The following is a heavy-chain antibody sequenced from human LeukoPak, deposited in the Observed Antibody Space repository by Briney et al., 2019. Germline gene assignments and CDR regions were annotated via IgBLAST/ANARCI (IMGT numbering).Heavy chain of an antibody. D-gene: IGHD1-26*01. J-gene: IGHJ4*02. V-gene: IGHV3-23*01. Sequence: GGSLRLSCAASGFTFSSYAMNWVRQAPGKGLEWVSAVRGSDAGTSYADSMKGRFTISRDNSKNTLYLQMNSLRAEDTAVYYCAKNRGGSYYSGSDYWGQGTLVTVSS. CDR2: VRGSDAGT. CDR1: GFTFSSYA. CDR3: AKNRGGSYYSGSDY.